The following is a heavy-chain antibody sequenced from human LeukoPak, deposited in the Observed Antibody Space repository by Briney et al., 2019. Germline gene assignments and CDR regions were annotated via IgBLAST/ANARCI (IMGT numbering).Heavy chain of an antibody. CDR3: ARGNRGVILTAMRGNWFDA. CDR1: GGTFSSYA. D-gene: IGHD2-21*02. Sequence: ASVKVSCKASGGTFSSYAISWVRQAPGQGLEWMGWMNPNSANTGYGQKFQGRVTITRNTSIGTAFMELSSLRSEDTAVYCARGNRGVILTAMRGNWFDAWGQGTLVTVSS. J-gene: IGHJ5*02. V-gene: IGHV1-8*03. CDR2: MNPNSANT.